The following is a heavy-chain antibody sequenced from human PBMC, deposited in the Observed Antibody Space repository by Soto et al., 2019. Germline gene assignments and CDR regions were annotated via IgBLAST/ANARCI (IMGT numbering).Heavy chain of an antibody. CDR3: ARAITSKPPAPADH. V-gene: IGHV1-18*01. D-gene: IGHD3-10*01. J-gene: IGHJ4*02. CDR2: ISPYNGET. CDR1: GYTFTSYG. Sequence: ASVKVSCKSSGYTFTSYGISWVRQAPGQGLEWMGWISPYNGETNYAQKLQGRVTMTTDTSTSTAYMELRSLRSDDTAGYYCARAITSKPPAPADHRGQGTPVTASS.